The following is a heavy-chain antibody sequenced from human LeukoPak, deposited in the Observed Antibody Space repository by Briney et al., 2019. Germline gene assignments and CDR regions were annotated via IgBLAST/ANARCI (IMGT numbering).Heavy chain of an antibody. CDR3: ARDGRARFRETFYYYYYYMDV. D-gene: IGHD3-10*01. CDR1: GFTFSSYR. CDR2: ISSSSSNI. J-gene: IGHJ6*03. V-gene: IGHV3-21*01. Sequence: GGSLRLSCAASGFTFSSYRMNWVRQAPGKGLEWVSSISSSSSNIYYADSVKGRFTISRDNAKNSLYLQMNSLRAEDTAVYYCARDGRARFRETFYYYYYYMDVWGKGTTVTVSS.